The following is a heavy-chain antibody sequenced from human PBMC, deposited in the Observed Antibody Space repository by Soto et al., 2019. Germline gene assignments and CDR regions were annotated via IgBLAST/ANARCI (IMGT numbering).Heavy chain of an antibody. J-gene: IGHJ4*02. CDR3: AHRPSYCSGGSCYSGFDY. Sequence: QITLKESGPTLVKPTQTLTLTCTFSGFSLSTSGVGVGWIRQPPGKALEWLALIYWDDDKRYSPSLKSRLTITKDTSTNQVLLTMTNMDPVDTATYYCAHRPSYCSGGSCYSGFDYWGQGTLVTVSS. CDR2: IYWDDDK. CDR1: GFSLSTSGVG. D-gene: IGHD2-15*01. V-gene: IGHV2-5*02.